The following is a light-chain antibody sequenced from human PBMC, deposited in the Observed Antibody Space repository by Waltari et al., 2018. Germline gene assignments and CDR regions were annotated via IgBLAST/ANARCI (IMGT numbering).Light chain of an antibody. CDR2: DAS. V-gene: IGKV3-11*01. Sequence: EIVLTQSPATLSLSPGERATLSCRASQSVNNYLAWYQHKPGQAPRLLIYDASNRATGIPARFSGSQSGTDFSLTISSLQSEDFAVYYCQQYNNWLPLTFGGGTKVEIK. CDR3: QQYNNWLPLT. J-gene: IGKJ4*01. CDR1: QSVNNY.